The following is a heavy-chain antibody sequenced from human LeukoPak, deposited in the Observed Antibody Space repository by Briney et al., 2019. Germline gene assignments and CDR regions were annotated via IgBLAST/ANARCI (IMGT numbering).Heavy chain of an antibody. J-gene: IGHJ4*02. CDR2: IYPGDSDT. CDR3: ARRDTGYYYFDS. D-gene: IGHD5-12*01. CDR1: GYNFAEYW. V-gene: IGHV5-51*01. Sequence: GESLKISCKGSGYNFAEYWIAWVRQMPGKGLEWMGIIYPGDSDTRYNPSVQGQVTISADKSISTASLQWNSLKASDSAMYYCARRDTGYYYFDSWGQGVLVSVSS.